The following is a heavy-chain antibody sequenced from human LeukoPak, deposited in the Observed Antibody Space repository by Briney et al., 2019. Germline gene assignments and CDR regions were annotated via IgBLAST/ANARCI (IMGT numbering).Heavy chain of an antibody. CDR2: IYYSGNT. Sequence: SETLSLTCAVYGGSFSGYYWSWIRQPPGKGLEWIGYIYYSGNTNYNPSLKSRVTLSVDTSKNQFSLKLSSVTAADTAVYYCARVGPHASFDYWGQGTLVTVSS. J-gene: IGHJ4*02. CDR3: ARVGPHASFDY. CDR1: GGSFSGYY. V-gene: IGHV4-59*01.